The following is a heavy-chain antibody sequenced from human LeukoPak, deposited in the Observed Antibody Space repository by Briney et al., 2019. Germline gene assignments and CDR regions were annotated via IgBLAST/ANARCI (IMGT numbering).Heavy chain of an antibody. CDR3: AREHYDILTGLYIDAFDI. V-gene: IGHV4-59*01. J-gene: IGHJ3*02. Sequence: SETLSLTCTVSGGSISGYYWSWIRQPPGKGLEWIGYIYYSGSTNYNPSLKSRVTISVDTSKDQFSLKLSSVTAADTAVYYCAREHYDILTGLYIDAFDIWGPGTRVTVSS. CDR2: IYYSGST. D-gene: IGHD3-9*01. CDR1: GGSISGYY.